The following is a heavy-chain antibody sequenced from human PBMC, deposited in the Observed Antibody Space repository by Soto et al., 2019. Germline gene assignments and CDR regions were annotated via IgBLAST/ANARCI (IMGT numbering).Heavy chain of an antibody. CDR3: ARETMVTSGLYYYYGMDV. V-gene: IGHV4-31*03. J-gene: IGHJ6*02. D-gene: IGHD3-10*01. CDR2: IYYSGST. CDR1: GGSISSGGYY. Sequence: SETLSLTCTVSGGSISSGGYYWSWIRQHPGKGLEWIGYIYYSGSTYYNPSLKSRVTISVDTSKNQFSLKLSSVTAADTAVYYCARETMVTSGLYYYYGMDVWGQGTTVTSP.